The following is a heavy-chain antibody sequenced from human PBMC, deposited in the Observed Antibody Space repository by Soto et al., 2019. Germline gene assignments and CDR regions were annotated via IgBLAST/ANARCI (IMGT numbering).Heavy chain of an antibody. CDR2: IIPIFGTA. Sequence: SVKVSCKASGGTFSSYAISWVRQAPGQGLEWMGGIIPIFGTANYAQKFQGRVTITADESTSTAYMELSSLRSEDTAVYYCASQTKYSSSWYFDYWGQGTLVTVSS. CDR3: ASQTKYSSSWYFDY. D-gene: IGHD6-13*01. V-gene: IGHV1-69*13. CDR1: GGTFSSYA. J-gene: IGHJ4*02.